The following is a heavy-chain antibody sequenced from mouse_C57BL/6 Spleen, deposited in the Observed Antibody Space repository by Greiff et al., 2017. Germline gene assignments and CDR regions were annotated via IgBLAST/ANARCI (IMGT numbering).Heavy chain of an antibody. Sequence: EVKLQESGPGMVKPSQSLSLTCTVTGYSITSGYDWHWIRHFPGNKLEWMGYISYSGSTNYNPSLKSRISITHDTSKNHFFLKLNSVTTEDTATYYCARWGNPDWYFDVWGTGTTVTVSS. V-gene: IGHV3-1*01. CDR2: ISYSGST. CDR3: ARWGNPDWYFDV. CDR1: GYSITSGYD. J-gene: IGHJ1*03.